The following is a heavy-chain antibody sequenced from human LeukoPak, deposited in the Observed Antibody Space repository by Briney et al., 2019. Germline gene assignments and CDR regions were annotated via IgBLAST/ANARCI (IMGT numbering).Heavy chain of an antibody. V-gene: IGHV3-21*01. Sequence: GGSLRLSCAASGFTFSDYSMNWVRQAPGKGLQWVSSISSSSSYIYYADSVKGRFTISRDNAKNTLYLQMSSLRADDTAVYYCAKRGYSIDWYIDYWGQGTLVTVSS. J-gene: IGHJ4*02. CDR2: ISSSSSYI. CDR3: AKRGYSIDWYIDY. CDR1: GFTFSDYS. D-gene: IGHD6-19*01.